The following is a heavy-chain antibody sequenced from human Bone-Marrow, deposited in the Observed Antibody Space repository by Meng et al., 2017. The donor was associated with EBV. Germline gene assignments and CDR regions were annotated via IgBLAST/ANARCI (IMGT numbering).Heavy chain of an antibody. CDR1: GCSINSRNW. Sequence: ESGPRLVHPSRHLTLTVPVSGCSINSRNWWSWVRQPPGKGLEWIGEIYHRGSPNYNPSLMSRVPISVNKSTNQFSLKLISVTAADTAVYYCARGGDIVATRFDYWGQGTLVTVSS. CDR2: IYHRGSP. V-gene: IGHV4-4*02. D-gene: IGHD5-12*01. CDR3: ARGGDIVATRFDY. J-gene: IGHJ4*02.